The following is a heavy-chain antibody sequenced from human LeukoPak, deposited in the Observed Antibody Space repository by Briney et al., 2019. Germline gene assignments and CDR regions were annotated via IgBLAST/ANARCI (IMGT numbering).Heavy chain of an antibody. CDR1: GYTFTGYH. D-gene: IGHD5-18*01. Sequence: ASVKVSCKASGYTFTGYHVHWVRQAPGQGLEWMGWINPNSGGTNSAQKFQGRVTMTRDTSISTAYMELSGLTSGDTAIYYCTRDRPYTATMWFDTWGQGTLVTVSS. V-gene: IGHV1-2*02. CDR2: INPNSGGT. CDR3: TRDRPYTATMWFDT. J-gene: IGHJ5*02.